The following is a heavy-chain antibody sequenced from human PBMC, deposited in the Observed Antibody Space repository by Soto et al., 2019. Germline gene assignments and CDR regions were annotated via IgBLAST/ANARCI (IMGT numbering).Heavy chain of an antibody. CDR1: GGSISSGGYY. V-gene: IGHV4-31*03. D-gene: IGHD3-9*01. J-gene: IGHJ6*02. CDR2: IYYSGST. CDR3: ASDGNGNILTGYSVRYSGMDV. Sequence: SETLSLTCTVSGGSISSGGYYWSWIRQHPGKGLEWIGYIYYSGSTYYNPSLKSRVTISVDTSKNQFSLKLSSVTAADTAVYYSASDGNGNILTGYSVRYSGMDVWGQGNTVTVSS.